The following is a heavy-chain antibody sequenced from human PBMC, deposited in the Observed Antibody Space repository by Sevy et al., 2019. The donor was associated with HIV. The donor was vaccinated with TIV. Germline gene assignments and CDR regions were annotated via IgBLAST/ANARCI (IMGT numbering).Heavy chain of an antibody. D-gene: IGHD2-15*01. V-gene: IGHV3-49*03. CDR3: TAPHGDCSGGSCEGPNNWFDP. Sequence: GESLKISCTASGFTFGDYAMSWFHQAPGKGLEWVGFIRSKAYGGTTEYAASVKGRFTISRDDSKSIAYLQMNSLKTEDTAVYYCTAPHGDCSGGSCEGPNNWFDPWGQGTLVTVSS. CDR2: IRSKAYGGTT. J-gene: IGHJ5*02. CDR1: GFTFGDYA.